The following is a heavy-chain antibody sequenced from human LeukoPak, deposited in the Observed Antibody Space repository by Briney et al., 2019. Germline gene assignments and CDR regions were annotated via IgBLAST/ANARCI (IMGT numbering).Heavy chain of an antibody. CDR3: ASLYDSSGYYFDY. CDR1: GGSISSYY. D-gene: IGHD3-22*01. V-gene: IGHV4-59*12. J-gene: IGHJ4*02. CDR2: IYYSGST. Sequence: PSETLSLTCSVSGGSISSYYWSWIRQSPGKGLEWIGYIYYSGSTNYNPSLKDRVTISVDTSKNQFSLKLSSVTAADTAVYYCASLYDSSGYYFDYWGQGTLVTVSS.